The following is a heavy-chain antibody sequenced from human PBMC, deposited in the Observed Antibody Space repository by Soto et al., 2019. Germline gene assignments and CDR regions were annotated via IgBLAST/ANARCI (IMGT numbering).Heavy chain of an antibody. Sequence: LRLSCAASGFTFSSYGMHWVRQAPGKGLEWVAVISYDGSNKYYADSVKGRFTISRDNSKNTLYLQMNSLRAEDTAVYYCANGVGRFYYYYGMDVWGQGTTVTVSS. CDR1: GFTFSSYG. J-gene: IGHJ6*02. V-gene: IGHV3-30*18. CDR2: ISYDGSNK. CDR3: ANGVGRFYYYYGMDV. D-gene: IGHD1-26*01.